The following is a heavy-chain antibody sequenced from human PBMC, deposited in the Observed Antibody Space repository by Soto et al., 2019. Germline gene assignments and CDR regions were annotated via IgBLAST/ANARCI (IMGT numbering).Heavy chain of an antibody. V-gene: IGHV4-59*01. CDR1: GGSISSYY. D-gene: IGHD5-12*01. J-gene: IGHJ4*02. CDR3: ARERKWLRFRYFDY. CDR2: IYYSGST. Sequence: KASETLSLTCTVSGGSISSYYWSWIRQPPGKGLEWIGYIYYSGSTNYNPSLKSRVTISVDTSKNQFSLKLSSVTAAGTAVYYCARERKWLRFRYFDYWGQGTLVTVSS.